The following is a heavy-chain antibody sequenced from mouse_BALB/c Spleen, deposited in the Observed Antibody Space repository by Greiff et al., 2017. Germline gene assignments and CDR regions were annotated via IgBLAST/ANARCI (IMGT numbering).Heavy chain of an antibody. J-gene: IGHJ2*01. CDR2: IYWDDDK. Sequence: QVTLKESGPGILQPSQTLSLTCSFSGFSLSTSGMGVSWIRQPSGKGLEWLAHIYWDDDKRYNPSLKSRLTISKDTSRNQVFLKITSVDTADTATYYCARIRDGYFDYWGQGTTLTVSS. CDR3: ARIRDGYFDY. V-gene: IGHV8-12*01. D-gene: IGHD2-3*01. CDR1: GFSLSTSGMG.